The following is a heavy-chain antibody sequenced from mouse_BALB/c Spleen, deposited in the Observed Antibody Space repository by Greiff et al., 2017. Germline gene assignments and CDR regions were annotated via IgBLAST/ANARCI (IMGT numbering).Heavy chain of an antibody. CDR3: ARSGSNYYGSSYQDFDY. J-gene: IGHJ2*01. CDR2: INPYNDGT. CDR1: GYTFTSYV. D-gene: IGHD1-1*01. Sequence: EVQLQQSGPELVKPGASVKMSCKASGYTFTSYVMHWVKQKPGQGLEWIGYINPYNDGTKYNEKFKGKATLTADKSSSTAYMQLSSLTSEDSAVYFCARSGSNYYGSSYQDFDYWGQGTTLTVSS. V-gene: IGHV1-14*01.